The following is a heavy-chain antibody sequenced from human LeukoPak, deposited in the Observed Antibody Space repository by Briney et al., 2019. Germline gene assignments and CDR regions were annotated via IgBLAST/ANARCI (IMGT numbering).Heavy chain of an antibody. D-gene: IGHD2/OR15-2a*01. Sequence: GGSLRLSCAASGFPFSSYGMNWVRQAPGKGLEWVSAISGSGDNTYYADSVKGRFTISRDNSKNTLYLQMNSLRAGDTAVYFCAKDLSPGHYWGQGILVTVSS. J-gene: IGHJ4*02. V-gene: IGHV3-23*01. CDR1: GFPFSSYG. CDR2: ISGSGDNT. CDR3: AKDLSPGHY.